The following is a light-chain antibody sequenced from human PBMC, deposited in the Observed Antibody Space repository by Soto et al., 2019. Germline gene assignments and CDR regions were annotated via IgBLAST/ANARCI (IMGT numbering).Light chain of an antibody. CDR2: GAS. J-gene: IGKJ1*01. CDR1: QSVSSNF. V-gene: IGKV3-20*01. Sequence: VVLTRCPGTLYLYTGERATLSCRASQSVSSNFLAWYQQKPGQAPRLLIYGASNRATGIPDRFSGSGSGTDFTLTISGLEPEDFAVYSCQQYDTSPRTFGQGTKVDIK. CDR3: QQYDTSPRT.